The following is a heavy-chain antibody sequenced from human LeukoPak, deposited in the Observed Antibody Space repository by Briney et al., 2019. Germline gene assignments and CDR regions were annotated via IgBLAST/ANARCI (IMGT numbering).Heavy chain of an antibody. CDR2: IIPIFSTA. Sequence: GSSVKVSCKASGGTFGSYAISWVRQAPGQGLEWMGGIIPIFSTANYAQKFQGRVTITADESTSPVYMELSSLRSEDTAVYYCATSPYYDFWSGHNGAFGIWGQGTMVIVSS. CDR1: GGTFGSYA. CDR3: ATSPYYDFWSGHNGAFGI. D-gene: IGHD3-3*01. J-gene: IGHJ3*02. V-gene: IGHV1-69*01.